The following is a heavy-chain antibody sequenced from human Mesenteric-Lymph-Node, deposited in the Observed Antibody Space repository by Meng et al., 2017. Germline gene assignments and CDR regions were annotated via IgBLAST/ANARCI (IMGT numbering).Heavy chain of an antibody. CDR1: GYTLTELS. CDR3: ARADDPWPWTHNPH. D-gene: IGHD5-18*01. Sequence: ASVKVSCKVSGYTLTELSMHWVRQAPGKGLEWMGGFDPEDGETIYAQKFQGRVTMTEDTSTDTAYMELSSLRSDDTAIYYCARADDPWPWTHNPHWGQGTLVTVSS. V-gene: IGHV1-24*01. J-gene: IGHJ4*02. CDR2: FDPEDGET.